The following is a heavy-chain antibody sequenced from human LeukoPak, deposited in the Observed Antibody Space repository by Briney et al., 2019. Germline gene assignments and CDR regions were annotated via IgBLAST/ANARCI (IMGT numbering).Heavy chain of an antibody. CDR1: GGSFSGYY. Sequence: PSETLSLTCAVYGGSFSGYYWSWIRQPPGKGLEWIGEINHSGSTNYNPSLKSRVTISVDTSKNQFSLKLSSVTAADTAVYYCAREGPSSYSSSWYYFDYWGQGTLVTVSS. V-gene: IGHV4-34*01. CDR3: AREGPSSYSSSWYYFDY. CDR2: INHSGST. D-gene: IGHD6-13*01. J-gene: IGHJ4*02.